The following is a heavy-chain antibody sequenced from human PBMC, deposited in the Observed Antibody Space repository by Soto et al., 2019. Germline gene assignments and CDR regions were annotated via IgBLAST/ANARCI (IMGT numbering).Heavy chain of an antibody. CDR3: ASYSSGWYDVSY. D-gene: IGHD6-19*01. CDR2: IYYSGST. J-gene: IGHJ4*02. Sequence: QVQLQESGPGLVKPSETLSLTCIVSGGSVSSGSYYWSWIRQPPGKGLEWIGYIYYSGSTNYNPSLKSRVTISVDTSKNQFSLKLNSVTAADTAVYYCASYSSGWYDVSYWGQGTLVTVSS. CDR1: GGSVSSGSYY. V-gene: IGHV4-61*01.